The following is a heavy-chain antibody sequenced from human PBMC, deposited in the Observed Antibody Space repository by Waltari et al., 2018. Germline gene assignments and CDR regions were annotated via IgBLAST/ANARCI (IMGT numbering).Heavy chain of an antibody. Sequence: EEQLVESVGGLVQPGDSLRLSCAASGFTFSSFWMNWARHAPGKGLLWVSRISTDASDTTYADSVKGRFTISRDNARNTLYLQMNRLRAEDTAVYFCARVSRRTYRSPVPGRHYYYGMDVWGQGTTVTFSS. CDR3: ARVSRRTYRSPVPGRHYYYGMDV. CDR2: ISTDASDT. V-gene: IGHV3-74*03. J-gene: IGHJ6*02. D-gene: IGHD1-1*01. CDR1: GFTFSSFW.